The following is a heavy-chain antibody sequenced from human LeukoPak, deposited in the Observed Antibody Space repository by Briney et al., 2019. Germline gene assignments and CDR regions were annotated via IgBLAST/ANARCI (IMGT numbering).Heavy chain of an antibody. V-gene: IGHV3-48*03. CDR1: GFTFSSYE. J-gene: IGHJ4*02. D-gene: IGHD5-12*01. CDR2: ISSSGSTI. CDR3: AREGGGSGYDL. Sequence: GGSLRLSCAASGFTFSSYETNWVRQAPGKGLEWVSYISSSGSTIYYADSVKGRFTISRDNAKNSLYLQMNSLRAEDTAVYYCAREGGGSGYDLWGQGTLVTVSS.